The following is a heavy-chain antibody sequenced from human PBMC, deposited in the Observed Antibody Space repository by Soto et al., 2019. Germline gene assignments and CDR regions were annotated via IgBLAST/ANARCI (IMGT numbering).Heavy chain of an antibody. Sequence: QVQLQESGPGLVKPSETLSLTCTVSGDSVSSGAYYWSWIRQPSGKGLEWIGNVYHSGSTKYNPSLKSPVTSSVDTSKTQFSLELNFVTAADTAVYYCARVSFYYDTRGYGVGWFAPWGQGALVTVSA. CDR2: VYHSGST. D-gene: IGHD3-22*01. CDR3: ARVSFYYDTRGYGVGWFAP. V-gene: IGHV4-61*08. J-gene: IGHJ5*02. CDR1: GDSVSSGAYY.